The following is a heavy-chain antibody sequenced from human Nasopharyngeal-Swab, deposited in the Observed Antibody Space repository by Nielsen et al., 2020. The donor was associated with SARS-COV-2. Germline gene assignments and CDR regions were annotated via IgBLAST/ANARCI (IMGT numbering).Heavy chain of an antibody. CDR3: ARDSGQELVAYYFGMDV. CDR1: GFTFSSYA. D-gene: IGHD6-13*01. J-gene: IGHJ6*02. V-gene: IGHV3-30*04. CDR2: ISYDGSNK. Sequence: GESLKISCAASGFTFSSYAMHWVRQAPGKGLEWVAVISYDGSNKYYADSVKGRFTISRDSSRNTLYLQMNNLRPEDTAIYYCARDSGQELVAYYFGMDVWGQGTTVIVSS.